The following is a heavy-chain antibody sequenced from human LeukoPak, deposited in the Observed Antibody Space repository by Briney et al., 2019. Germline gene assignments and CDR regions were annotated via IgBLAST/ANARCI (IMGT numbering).Heavy chain of an antibody. CDR2: ISYDGSNK. J-gene: IGHJ4*02. CDR1: GCTFISYA. D-gene: IGHD3-3*01. V-gene: IGHV3-30*04. Sequence: GRSLRLSCAASGCTFISYAMHWVRQAPGKGLEWVAVISYDGSNKYYADSVKGRFTISIDNSKNTLYLQMNSLRAEDTAVYYCARDTTARTIFGVVMSHFDYWGQGTLVTASS. CDR3: ARDTTARTIFGVVMSHFDY.